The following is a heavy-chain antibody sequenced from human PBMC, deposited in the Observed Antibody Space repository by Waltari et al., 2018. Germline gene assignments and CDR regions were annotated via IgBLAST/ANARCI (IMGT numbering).Heavy chain of an antibody. CDR2: IIPTFGTA. Sequence: QVQLVQSGAEVKKPGSSVKVSCKASGGTFSSYAISWVRQAPGHGLEWMGGIIPTFGTANYAQKFQGRVTITTDESTSTAYMELSSLRSEDTAVYYCASGGKSSSWSFYYYYYMDVWGKGTTVTVSS. CDR1: GGTFSSYA. J-gene: IGHJ6*03. CDR3: ASGGKSSSWSFYYYYYMDV. V-gene: IGHV1-69*05. D-gene: IGHD6-13*01.